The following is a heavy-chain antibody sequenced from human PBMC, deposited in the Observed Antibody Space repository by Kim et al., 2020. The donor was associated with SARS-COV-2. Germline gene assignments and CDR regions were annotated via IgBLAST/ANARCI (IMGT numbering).Heavy chain of an antibody. Sequence: GGSLRLSCAASGFTFSSYAMSWVRQAPGKGLEWVSAIDGSSGGTYYPDSVKGRFTISRDNSKNTLYLQMNSLRAEETAIYYCAKLLVRGGEGGMEVWGQG. CDR2: IDGSSGGT. D-gene: IGHD3-10*01. CDR3: AKLLVRGGEGGMEV. V-gene: IGHV3-23*01. J-gene: IGHJ6*01. CDR1: GFTFSSYA.